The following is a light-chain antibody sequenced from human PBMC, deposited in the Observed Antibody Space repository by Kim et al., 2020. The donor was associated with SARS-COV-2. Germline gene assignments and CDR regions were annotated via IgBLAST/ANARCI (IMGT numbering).Light chain of an antibody. CDR1: SSDVGGYNS. CDR3: GSSTSSTTWV. V-gene: IGLV2-14*03. CDR2: DVA. J-gene: IGLJ3*02. Sequence: QSALTQPASVSGSPGQSITISCTGTSSDVGGYNSVSWYQQHPGKVPKLMIYDVANRPSGVSNRFSGSKSGNTASLTISGLQVEDEADYYCGSSTSSTTWVFGGGTQLTVL.